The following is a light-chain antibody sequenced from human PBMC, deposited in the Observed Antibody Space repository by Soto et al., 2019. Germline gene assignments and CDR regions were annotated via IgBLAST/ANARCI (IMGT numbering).Light chain of an antibody. CDR2: GVT. Sequence: QSALTQRPSASGSPGQSVTISCSGTSSDVGGYDYVSWYQQHPGKAPKVLIYGVTKRSSGVPDRFSGSKSGYTAYLTVSGLQDEDEADYYCSSYEGRPNIVFGSETTVTVL. CDR1: SSDVGGYDY. V-gene: IGLV2-8*01. CDR3: SSYEGRPNIV. J-gene: IGLJ1*01.